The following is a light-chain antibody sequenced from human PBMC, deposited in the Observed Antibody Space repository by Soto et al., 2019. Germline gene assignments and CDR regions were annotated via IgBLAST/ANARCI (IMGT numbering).Light chain of an antibody. V-gene: IGKV1-17*02. J-gene: IGKJ4*01. CDR2: AAS. CDR3: LQHDSYPFT. Sequence: DILMTQSPSSLSASVGDRATITCRASQGISNDLQWYQQKPAKAPKRLIYAASSLQSGVPSRFSGSGSGTEFTLTISNLEPEDFATYYCLQHDSYPFTFGGGTKVEIK. CDR1: QGISND.